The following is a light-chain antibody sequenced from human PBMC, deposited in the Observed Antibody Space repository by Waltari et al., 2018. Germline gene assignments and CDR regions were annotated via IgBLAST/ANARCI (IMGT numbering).Light chain of an antibody. CDR2: AAS. CDR3: QQSQGVPFT. CDR1: HHIDKN. Sequence: IQMTQSPSSLSASIGDRVTITCRASHHIDKNLNWYQQKPGKAPKLLIYAASTLQSGVPSRFTGSGYGTEFTLTISSLQPEDIATYSCQQSQGVPFTFGQGTKVELK. V-gene: IGKV1-39*01. J-gene: IGKJ2*01.